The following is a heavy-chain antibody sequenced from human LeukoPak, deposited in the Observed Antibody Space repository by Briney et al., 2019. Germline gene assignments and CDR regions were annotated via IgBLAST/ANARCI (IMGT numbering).Heavy chain of an antibody. CDR2: ISPSGGST. V-gene: IGHV1-46*01. Sequence: GASVKVSCKAFGYTFTGYWMHWVRQAPGQGPEWMGVISPSGGSTIYAQKFQGRVTMTRDMSTSTVYMELSSLRSEDTAVYYCARGPALRSYYFDYWGQGTLVTVSS. J-gene: IGHJ4*02. CDR1: GYTFTGYW. CDR3: ARGPALRSYYFDY.